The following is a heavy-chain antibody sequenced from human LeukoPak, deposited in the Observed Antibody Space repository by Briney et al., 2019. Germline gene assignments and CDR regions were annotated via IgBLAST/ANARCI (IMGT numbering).Heavy chain of an antibody. D-gene: IGHD4-17*01. Sequence: GGSLRLSCAASGIALRSFTMHWVRQAPGKGLEWVSTSSSSSTYIYYADSVKGRFTISRDNAKNSLYLQMNSLRAEDTAVYYCARDGIVYGDYPTYFDYWGQGTLVTVSS. CDR2: SSSSSTYI. J-gene: IGHJ4*02. CDR3: ARDGIVYGDYPTYFDY. V-gene: IGHV3-21*01. CDR1: GIALRSFT.